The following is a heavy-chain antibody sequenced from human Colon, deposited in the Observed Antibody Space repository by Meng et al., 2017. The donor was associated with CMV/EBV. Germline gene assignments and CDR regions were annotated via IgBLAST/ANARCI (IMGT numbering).Heavy chain of an antibody. Sequence: ASGYTFTEYGISWLRQAPGQGLEWLGWISDQKGDTVYGKNFRGRVSMTPDSSTSTAYMELRSLTSDDTAVYFCARDWSDVAKIIADNWGQGTLVTVSS. J-gene: IGHJ4*02. D-gene: IGHD5-24*01. CDR2: ISDQKGDT. CDR3: ARDWSDVAKIIADN. V-gene: IGHV1-18*01. CDR1: GYTFTEYG.